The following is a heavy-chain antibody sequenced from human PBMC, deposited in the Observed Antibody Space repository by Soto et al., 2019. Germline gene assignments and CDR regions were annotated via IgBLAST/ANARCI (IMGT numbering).Heavy chain of an antibody. V-gene: IGHV1-69*06. D-gene: IGHD1-7*01. Sequence: ASVKVSCKASGGTFSNYVVNWVRQAPGQGLEWMGRIIPISGAANYAQTFQGRVTITADKSTGTYYMELSSLRSEATAVYYCAIDLTRTVVHYFDFWGQGTLVTVSS. CDR3: AIDLTRTVVHYFDF. CDR1: GGTFSNYV. CDR2: IIPISGAA. J-gene: IGHJ4*02.